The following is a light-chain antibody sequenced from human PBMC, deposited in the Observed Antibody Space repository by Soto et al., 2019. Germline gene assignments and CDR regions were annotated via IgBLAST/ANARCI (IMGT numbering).Light chain of an antibody. J-gene: IGLJ1*01. CDR3: CSYAGSYTWV. Sequence: QYVLTQPRSVSGSPGQSVTISCTATRSDAGVYIYVSWYQQRPGKAPNLIIYDVTKRPSGVPDRFSGSKSGNTASLPISGLESEDEADYYCCSYAGSYTWVLGTGTKVTVL. V-gene: IGLV2-11*01. CDR2: DVT. CDR1: RSDAGVYIY.